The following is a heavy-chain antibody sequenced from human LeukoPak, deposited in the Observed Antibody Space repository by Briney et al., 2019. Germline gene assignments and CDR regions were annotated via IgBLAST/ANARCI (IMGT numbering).Heavy chain of an antibody. V-gene: IGHV1-18*01. CDR2: ISAYNGNT. D-gene: IGHD4-17*01. CDR3: ARDGDYFYYYGMDV. CDR1: GGTFSKYT. J-gene: IGHJ6*02. Sequence: GSSVKVSCKASGGTFSKYTISWVRQRPGQGLEWMGWISAYNGNTNYAQKLQGRVTMTTDTSTSTAYMELRSLRSDDTAVYYCARDGDYFYYYGMDVWGQGTTVTVSS.